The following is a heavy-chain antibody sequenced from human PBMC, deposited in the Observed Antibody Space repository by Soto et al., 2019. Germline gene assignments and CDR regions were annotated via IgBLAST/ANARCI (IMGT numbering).Heavy chain of an antibody. CDR3: ARGLKGIPQSAFDI. V-gene: IGHV1-8*01. Sequence: ASVKVSCKASGYTFSNYDSNWVRQATGQGLEWMGWLNPNTDKTGSAQKFQGRVTMTRNTSISTAYLELSGLRSDDTAVYYCARGLKGIPQSAFDIWGQGTRVTVSS. D-gene: IGHD5-18*01. J-gene: IGHJ3*02. CDR2: LNPNTDKT. CDR1: GYTFSNYD.